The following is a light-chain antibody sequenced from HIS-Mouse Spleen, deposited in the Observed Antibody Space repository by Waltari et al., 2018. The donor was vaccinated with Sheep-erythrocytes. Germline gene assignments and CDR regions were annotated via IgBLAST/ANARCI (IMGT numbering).Light chain of an antibody. CDR3: CSYAGSSTPWV. CDR2: EGS. Sequence: QSALTQPASVSGSPGQSIPIPCTGTSSDVGSYNLVSWYHQHPGKAPKLMIYEGSKRPSGVSNRFSGSKSGNTASLTISGLQAEDEADYYCCSYAGSSTPWVFGGGTKLTVL. V-gene: IGLV2-23*01. CDR1: SSDVGSYNL. J-gene: IGLJ3*02.